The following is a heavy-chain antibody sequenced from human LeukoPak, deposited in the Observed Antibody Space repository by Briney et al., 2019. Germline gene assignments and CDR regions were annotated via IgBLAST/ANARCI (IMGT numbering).Heavy chain of an antibody. D-gene: IGHD4-11*01. V-gene: IGHV3-23*01. CDR1: GFTFSSYA. Sequence: GGALRLSCAACGFTFSSYAMSWVRQAPGKGLEWVSAISGSGGSTYYADSVKGRFTISRDNSKNTLYLQMNSLRAEDTAVYYCAKDWGMTTNSYNWFDPWGQGTLVTVSS. CDR3: AKDWGMTTNSYNWFDP. CDR2: ISGSGGST. J-gene: IGHJ5*02.